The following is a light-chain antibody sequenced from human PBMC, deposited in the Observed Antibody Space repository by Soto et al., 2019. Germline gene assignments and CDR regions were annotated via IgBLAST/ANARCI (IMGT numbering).Light chain of an antibody. CDR1: HSVSNN. Sequence: EIIMTQSPATLSVSPGERATLSCRASHSVSNNLAWYQQKPGQAPRLLIYYASTRATGIPARFSGSGSGTEFTLTISSLQSEDFALYYCQQYSDWPPITFGQGTRLEVK. V-gene: IGKV3-15*01. CDR3: QQYSDWPPIT. J-gene: IGKJ5*01. CDR2: YAS.